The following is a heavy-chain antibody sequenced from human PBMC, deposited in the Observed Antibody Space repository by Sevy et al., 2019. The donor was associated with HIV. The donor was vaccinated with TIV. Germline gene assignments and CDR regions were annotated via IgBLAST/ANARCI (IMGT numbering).Heavy chain of an antibody. Sequence: GGSLRLSCAASGFTFSSYAMHWVRQAPGKGLEWVAVISYDQSSKYYADSVKGRFTISRDNSKNTLYLQMNSLRAEDTAMYCCAKTERGYDSSGWYGYWGQGTLVTVSS. CDR3: AKTERGYDSSGWYGY. V-gene: IGHV3-30-3*02. J-gene: IGHJ4*02. CDR1: GFTFSSYA. D-gene: IGHD6-19*01. CDR2: ISYDQSSK.